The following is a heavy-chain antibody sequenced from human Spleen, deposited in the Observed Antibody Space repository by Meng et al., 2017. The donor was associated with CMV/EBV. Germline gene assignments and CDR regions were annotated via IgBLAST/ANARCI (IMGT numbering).Heavy chain of an antibody. Sequence: GESLKISCEGSGYSFTTYWIGWVRQMPGKGLEWMGIIYPGDSDTRYSPSFQGQVTISADKSFSTAYLQWSSLKASDTAMYYCARQGDCTSTDCRGGLDYWGQGTLVTVSS. CDR3: ARQGDCTSTDCRGGLDY. J-gene: IGHJ4*02. CDR1: GYSFTTYW. V-gene: IGHV5-51*01. D-gene: IGHD2-8*01. CDR2: IYPGDSDT.